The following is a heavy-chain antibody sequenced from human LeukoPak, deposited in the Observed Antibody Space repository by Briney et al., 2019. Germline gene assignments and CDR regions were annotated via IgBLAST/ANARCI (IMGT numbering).Heavy chain of an antibody. D-gene: IGHD3-22*01. J-gene: IGHJ4*02. V-gene: IGHV4-59*12. CDR2: IYYSGST. CDR3: ARAAVDSSGYNAIDY. Sequence: PSETLSLTCTVPGGSISSYYWSWIRQPPGKGLEWVGYIYYSGSTNYNPSLKSRGTISVDTSKNQFSLKLSSVTAADTAVYYCARAAVDSSGYNAIDYWGQGTLVTVSS. CDR1: GGSISSYY.